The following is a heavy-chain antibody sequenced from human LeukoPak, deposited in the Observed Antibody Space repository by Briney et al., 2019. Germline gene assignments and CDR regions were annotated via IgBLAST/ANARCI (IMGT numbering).Heavy chain of an antibody. Sequence: GGSLRLSCAASGFTFSSYGMHWVRQAPGKGLEWVAVISYDGSNKYYADSVKGRFTISRDNSKNTLYLQMNSLRVEDTAMYSCARDPAGNRGNFDYWGQGTLVTVSS. CDR3: ARDPAGNRGNFDY. V-gene: IGHV3-30*03. D-gene: IGHD6-13*01. CDR2: ISYDGSNK. J-gene: IGHJ4*02. CDR1: GFTFSSYG.